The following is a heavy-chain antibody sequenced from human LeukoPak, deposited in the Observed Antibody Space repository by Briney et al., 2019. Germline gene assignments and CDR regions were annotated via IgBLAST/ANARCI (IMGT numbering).Heavy chain of an antibody. CDR1: GFIVSSNY. D-gene: IGHD3-22*01. CDR3: ARGTPYYYDSSGYRRLSYFDY. CDR2: ISYDGSNK. Sequence: GSLRLSCALSGFIVSSNYMSWVRQAPGKGLEWAAVISYDGSNKYYADSVKGRFTISRDNAKNSLYLQMNSLRAEDTAVYYCARGTPYYYDSSGYRRLSYFDYWGQATLVTVSS. J-gene: IGHJ4*02. V-gene: IGHV3-30*03.